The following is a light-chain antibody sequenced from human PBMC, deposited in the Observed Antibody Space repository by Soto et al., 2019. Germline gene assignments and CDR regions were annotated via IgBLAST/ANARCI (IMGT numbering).Light chain of an antibody. CDR2: GAS. CDR3: QQYNNLPRT. J-gene: IGKJ4*01. CDR1: QSVSSN. V-gene: IGKV3-15*01. Sequence: ETVMTQSPATLSVSPGEGATLSCRASQSVSSNLVWYQHRPGQAPRLLIYGASTRATDIPARFSGSGSGTEFTLTISSLQSEAYAVYYCQQYNNLPRTFGGGTKVEIK.